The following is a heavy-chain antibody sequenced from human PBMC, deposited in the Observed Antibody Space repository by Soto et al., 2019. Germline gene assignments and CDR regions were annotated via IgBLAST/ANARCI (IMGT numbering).Heavy chain of an antibody. CDR2: IIGSGGGS. V-gene: IGHV3-23*01. Sequence: VQLQESGPGLVKPSETLSLTCTVSGGSISSYYWGWVRQAPGKGLEWVSAIIGSGGGSFYADSVKGRFTISRDNLKNTLSLQMTSLRVEDTAIYYCAKDLDEGDYSGDFHHWGQGTLVTVSS. CDR3: AKDLDEGDYSGDFHH. CDR1: GGSISSYY. J-gene: IGHJ1*01. D-gene: IGHD4-17*01.